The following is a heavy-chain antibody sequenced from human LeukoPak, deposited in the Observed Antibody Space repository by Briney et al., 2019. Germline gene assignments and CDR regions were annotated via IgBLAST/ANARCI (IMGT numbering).Heavy chain of an antibody. CDR1: GASIGSTTYY. Sequence: PSETLSLTCTVSGASIGSTTYYWDWFRQPPGKGLEWIGNIYDGGSIHYNPSLKSRLTMSVDTSKNHFSLRLNSVTAADTAIYYCATHRRPGSGGYENAFEIWGQGTMVTVSS. CDR2: IYDGGSI. J-gene: IGHJ3*02. D-gene: IGHD5-12*01. CDR3: ATHRRPGSGGYENAFEI. V-gene: IGHV4-39*01.